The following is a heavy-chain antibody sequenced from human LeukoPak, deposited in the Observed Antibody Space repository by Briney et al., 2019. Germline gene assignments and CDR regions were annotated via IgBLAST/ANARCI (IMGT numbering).Heavy chain of an antibody. CDR2: IDPSDSYA. Sequence: GESLRISCKGSGYSFTSYWISWVRQVPGKGLEWMGRIDPSDSYANYSPSFQGHVTISADKSISTAYLQWNSLEASDTAMYYCARHARYCGTTSCYFKYWGQGTLVTVSS. CDR1: GYSFTSYW. J-gene: IGHJ4*02. CDR3: ARHARYCGTTSCYFKY. V-gene: IGHV5-10-1*01. D-gene: IGHD2-2*01.